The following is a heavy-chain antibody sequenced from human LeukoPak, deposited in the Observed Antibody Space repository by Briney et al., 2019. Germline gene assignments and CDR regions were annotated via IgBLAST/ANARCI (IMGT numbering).Heavy chain of an antibody. CDR2: INDVSVDI. Sequence: GGSLRLSCAASEFTFSLYAMNRVRQAPGKGLEGVSYINDVSVDIHYADSVRGRFTITRDNAKNTLYLQMNSLRAEDTAVYYCARDTFQPGRIDCWGQGTLVIVSS. V-gene: IGHV3-21*05. J-gene: IGHJ4*02. CDR1: EFTFSLYA. D-gene: IGHD1-14*01. CDR3: ARDTFQPGRIDC.